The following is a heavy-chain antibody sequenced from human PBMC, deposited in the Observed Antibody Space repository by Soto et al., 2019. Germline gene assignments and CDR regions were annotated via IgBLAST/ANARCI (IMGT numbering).Heavy chain of an antibody. D-gene: IGHD3-3*01. Sequence: WASVKVSCKASGYTFTSYGISWVRQAPGQGLEWMGWISAYNGNTNYAQKLQGRVTMTTDTSTSTAYMELRSLRSDDTAVYYCARVEEESITIFGVVGPFDYWGQGTLVTVSS. CDR2: ISAYNGNT. CDR1: GYTFTSYG. CDR3: ARVEEESITIFGVVGPFDY. V-gene: IGHV1-18*01. J-gene: IGHJ4*02.